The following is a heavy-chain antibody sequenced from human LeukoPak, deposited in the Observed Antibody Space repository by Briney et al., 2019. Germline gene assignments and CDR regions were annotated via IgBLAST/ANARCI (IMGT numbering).Heavy chain of an antibody. Sequence: GASVKVSCKASGYTFTSYGISWVRQAPGQGLEWMGWISAYNGNTNYAQKPQGRVTMTTDTSTSTAYMELRSLRSDDTAVYYCARERLPVPYYYGMDVWGQGTTVTVSS. J-gene: IGHJ6*02. CDR2: ISAYNGNT. D-gene: IGHD2-2*01. CDR1: GYTFTSYG. V-gene: IGHV1-18*01. CDR3: ARERLPVPYYYGMDV.